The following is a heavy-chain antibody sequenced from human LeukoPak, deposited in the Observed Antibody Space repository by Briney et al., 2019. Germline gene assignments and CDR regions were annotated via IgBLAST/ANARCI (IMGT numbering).Heavy chain of an antibody. CDR1: GYTFTGYY. D-gene: IGHD2-2*01. CDR2: LNPNNGGT. Sequence: ASVKVSCKASGYTFTGYYMHWVRQAPGQGLEWMGWLNPNNGGTNYAQKFQGRVTMTRDTSISTAYMELSRLRSDDTAVYYCARGPDIVVVPAAISIHYYYYMDVWGKGTTVTVSS. J-gene: IGHJ6*03. CDR3: ARGPDIVVVPAAISIHYYYYMDV. V-gene: IGHV1-2*02.